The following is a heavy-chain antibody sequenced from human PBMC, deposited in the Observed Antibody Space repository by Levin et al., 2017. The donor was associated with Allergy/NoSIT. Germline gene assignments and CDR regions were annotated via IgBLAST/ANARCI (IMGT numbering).Heavy chain of an antibody. J-gene: IGHJ5*02. D-gene: IGHD3-10*01. Sequence: GGSLRLSCKGSGYIFTSYWIGWVRQMPGKGLEWMGIIYPGDSDTRYSPSFQGQVTISADKSISTAYLQWSSLKASDTAMYYCARRGYYGSDWRWFDPWGQGTLVTVSS. V-gene: IGHV5-51*01. CDR1: GYIFTSYW. CDR3: ARRGYYGSDWRWFDP. CDR2: IYPGDSDT.